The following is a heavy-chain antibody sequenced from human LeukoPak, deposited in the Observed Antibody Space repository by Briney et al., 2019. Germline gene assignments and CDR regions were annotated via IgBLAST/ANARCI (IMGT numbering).Heavy chain of an antibody. D-gene: IGHD3-22*01. J-gene: IGHJ3*02. CDR3: ARALGYYDSSGYYTVGAFDI. V-gene: IGHV4-34*01. CDR2: IYHSGST. Sequence: PSETLSLTCAVYGGSFSGYYWSWIRQPPGKGLEWIGYIYHSGSTYYNPSLKSRVTISVDRSKNQFSLKLSSVTAADTAVYYCARALGYYDSSGYYTVGAFDIWGQGTMATVSS. CDR1: GGSFSGYY.